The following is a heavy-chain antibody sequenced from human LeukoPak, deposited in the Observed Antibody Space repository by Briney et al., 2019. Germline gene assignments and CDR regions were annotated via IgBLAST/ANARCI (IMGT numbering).Heavy chain of an antibody. D-gene: IGHD2-21*02. V-gene: IGHV3-74*01. Sequence: GGSLRLSCAASGLTFSSYWMHWVRQGPGKGLAWVSRINSDGSTTSYADSVKGRFTISRDNSKNTLYLQMNSLRAEDTAVYYCAKVWAYCGGDCYPPHFDYWGQGTLVTVSS. J-gene: IGHJ4*02. CDR2: INSDGSTT. CDR1: GLTFSSYW. CDR3: AKVWAYCGGDCYPPHFDY.